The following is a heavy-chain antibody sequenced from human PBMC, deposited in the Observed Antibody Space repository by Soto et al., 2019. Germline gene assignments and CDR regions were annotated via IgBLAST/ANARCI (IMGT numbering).Heavy chain of an antibody. V-gene: IGHV3-48*02. D-gene: IGHD6-13*01. CDR1: GFTFSSYS. J-gene: IGHJ6*02. Sequence: GGSLRLSCAASGFTFSSYSMNWVRQAPGKGLEWVSYISSSSSTIYYADSVKGRFTISRDNAKNSLYLQMNSLRDEDTAVYYCARDESAAAGGKYYYYYGMDVWGQGTTVTVSS. CDR3: ARDESAAAGGKYYYYYGMDV. CDR2: ISSSSSTI.